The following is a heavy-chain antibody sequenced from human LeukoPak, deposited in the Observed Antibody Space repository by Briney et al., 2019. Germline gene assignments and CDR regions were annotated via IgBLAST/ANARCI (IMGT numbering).Heavy chain of an antibody. CDR3: ARSYCGGSGYPSLVDY. J-gene: IGHJ4*02. D-gene: IGHD2-15*01. V-gene: IGHV3-48*03. Sequence: GGSLRLSCAASGFTFSSYEMNWVRQAPGKGLEWVSYIISSGSTTYYADSVKGRFTISRDNSRNSLYLQMNSLRAEDTAVYYCARSYCGGSGYPSLVDYWGQGTLVTVSS. CDR1: GFTFSSYE. CDR2: IISSGSTT.